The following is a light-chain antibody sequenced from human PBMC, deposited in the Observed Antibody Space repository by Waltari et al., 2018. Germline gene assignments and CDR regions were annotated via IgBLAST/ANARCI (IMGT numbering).Light chain of an antibody. Sequence: DIQMTQSPSSLSASVGDRVIITCRASQTINNRLSWYRQEPGKAPKPLIYYSFNLETGVPSRFSGSGSGRDYSLTINNLQPEDFATYYCQQYETFPLTFGGGTK. CDR1: QTINNR. CDR3: QQYETFPLT. J-gene: IGKJ4*01. V-gene: IGKV1-33*01. CDR2: YSF.